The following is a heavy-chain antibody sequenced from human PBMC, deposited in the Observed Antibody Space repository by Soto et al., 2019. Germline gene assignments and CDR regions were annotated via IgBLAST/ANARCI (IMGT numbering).Heavy chain of an antibody. CDR3: ARDADYGDNGFDY. CDR1: GFTFSRYG. D-gene: IGHD4-17*01. Sequence: QVQLVESGGGVVQPGRSLRLSCAASGFTFSRYGMHWVRQAPGKGLEWVAVILDDGSDQNYVDSVKCRFTISRDNSTHCLYMQRNSLRAEAASVYYCARDADYGDNGFDYWGQGTLVTVSS. J-gene: IGHJ4*02. CDR2: ILDDGSDQ. V-gene: IGHV3-33*01.